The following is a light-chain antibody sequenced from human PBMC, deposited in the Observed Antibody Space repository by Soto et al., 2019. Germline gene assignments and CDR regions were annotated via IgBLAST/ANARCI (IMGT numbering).Light chain of an antibody. CDR3: SSSTRSHTCV. Sequence: QSALTQPASVSGSPGQSITISCTGTSSDVGGYNYVSWHQQHPGKAPKLMIFDVNNRPSGVSNRFSGSKSGNTASLTISGLQAEDEGDYYCSSSTRSHTCVFVTGTKLTVL. CDR1: SSDVGGYNY. CDR2: DVN. V-gene: IGLV2-14*01. J-gene: IGLJ1*01.